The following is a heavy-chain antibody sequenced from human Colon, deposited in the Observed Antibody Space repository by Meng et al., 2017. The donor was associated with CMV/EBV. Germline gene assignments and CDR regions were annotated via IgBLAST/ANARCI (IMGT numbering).Heavy chain of an antibody. CDR3: ARDNSNWSTDF. Sequence: QVQLVQSGAEVKKPGASVKVSCKASGYTFTGYYMHWVRQAPGQGLEWMGIFDPRGDSTNYAENFVGRFTMTADMSTNTMHMELSSLRSDDTAVYYCARDNSNWSTDFWGQGTLVTV. V-gene: IGHV1-46*01. D-gene: IGHD4-11*01. CDR2: FDPRGDST. J-gene: IGHJ4*02. CDR1: GYTFTGYY.